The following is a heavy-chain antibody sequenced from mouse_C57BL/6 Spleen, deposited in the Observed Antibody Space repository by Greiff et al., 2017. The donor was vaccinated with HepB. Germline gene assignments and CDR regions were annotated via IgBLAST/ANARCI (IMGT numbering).Heavy chain of an antibody. V-gene: IGHV1-52*01. J-gene: IGHJ4*01. Sequence: QVQLQQPGAELVRPGSSVKLSCKASGYTFTSYWMHWVKQRPIQGLEWIGNIDPSDSETHYNQKFKDKATLTVDKSSSTAYMQLSSLTSEDSAVYYCARGNWDEGMMDYWGQGTSVTVSS. CDR3: ARGNWDEGMMDY. D-gene: IGHD4-1*01. CDR1: GYTFTSYW. CDR2: IDPSDSET.